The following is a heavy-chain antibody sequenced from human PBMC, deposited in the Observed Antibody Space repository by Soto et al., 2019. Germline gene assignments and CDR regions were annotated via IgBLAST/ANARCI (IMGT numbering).Heavy chain of an antibody. V-gene: IGHV4-59*01. D-gene: IGHD4-17*01. CDR1: GGSTSSYY. Sequence: SETLSLTCTVSGGSTSSYYWTWIRQPPGKGLEWIGYIYYSGSTNYNPSLKSRVTISVDTSKNQFSLKLSSVTAADTAVYYCARDYGDYILDYWGQGTLVTAPQ. J-gene: IGHJ4*02. CDR3: ARDYGDYILDY. CDR2: IYYSGST.